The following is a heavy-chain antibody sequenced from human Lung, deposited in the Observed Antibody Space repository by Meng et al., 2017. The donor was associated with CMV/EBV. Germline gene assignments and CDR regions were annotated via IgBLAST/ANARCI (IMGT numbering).Heavy chain of an antibody. CDR3: AKDGSDSSLGWLDP. Sequence: GGSLRLXCAASGFTFDDHAMHWVRQRPGKGLEWVSLITWDGGNTYYADSVKGRFTISRDNSKNSLYLQMNSLRTEDTALYYCAKDGSDSSLGWLDPWGQGXLVTSPQ. D-gene: IGHD2-15*01. V-gene: IGHV3-43D*03. CDR2: ITWDGGNT. J-gene: IGHJ5*02. CDR1: GFTFDDHA.